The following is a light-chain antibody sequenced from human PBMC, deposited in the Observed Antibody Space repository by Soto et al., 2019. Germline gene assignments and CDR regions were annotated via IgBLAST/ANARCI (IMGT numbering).Light chain of an antibody. Sequence: DIQMTQSPSTLSGSVGARVTITCRASQTISSWLAWYPQKPGKAPKLLIYKASTLKSGVPSRFSGSGSGTEFTLTISSLQPDDFATYYCQHYNSYSEAFGQGTKVELK. V-gene: IGKV1-5*03. CDR1: QTISSW. CDR3: QHYNSYSEA. CDR2: KAS. J-gene: IGKJ1*01.